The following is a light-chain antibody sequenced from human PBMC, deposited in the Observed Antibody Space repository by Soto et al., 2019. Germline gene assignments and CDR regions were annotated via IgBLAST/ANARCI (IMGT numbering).Light chain of an antibody. CDR2: GAS. CDR1: QRVSSN. CDR3: QQYNNCPPIT. J-gene: IGKJ5*01. Sequence: ETVQTQSPATLSVSPWERANLSCMARQRVSSNLAWYQQKPRQAPRLLIYGASTRATGIPARFSGGGSGTEFTLTISSLQSEDFAVYYCQQYNNCPPITFGQGTRLETK. V-gene: IGKV3-15*01.